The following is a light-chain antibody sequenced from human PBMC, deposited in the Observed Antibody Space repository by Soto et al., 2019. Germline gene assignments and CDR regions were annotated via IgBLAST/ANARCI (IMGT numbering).Light chain of an antibody. CDR1: NSNIETNY. J-gene: IGLJ3*02. CDR2: RNN. Sequence: QSVLTQSPSASGTPGQRVTISCSGSNSNIETNYVYWYQQLPGTAPKVLIYRNNQRPSRVPDRFSASKSGTSASLAISGLRSEDEADYYCAAWDGSLSGWVFGGGTKLTVL. CDR3: AAWDGSLSGWV. V-gene: IGLV1-47*01.